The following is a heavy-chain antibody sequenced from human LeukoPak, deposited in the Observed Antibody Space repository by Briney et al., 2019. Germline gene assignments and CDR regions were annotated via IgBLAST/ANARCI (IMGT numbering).Heavy chain of an antibody. V-gene: IGHV3-7*01. CDR1: GFTFSSYW. J-gene: IGHJ6*03. D-gene: IGHD2-21*01. CDR2: IKQDGSDK. Sequence: GGSLRLSCAASGFTFSSYWMSWVRQAPGKGLEWVANIKQDGSDKYYASSVKGRFTISRDNAKNSLYLQMNSLRAEDTAVYYCAKDRRRSGGDYYYYYMDVWGKGTTVTVSS. CDR3: AKDRRRSGGDYYYYYMDV.